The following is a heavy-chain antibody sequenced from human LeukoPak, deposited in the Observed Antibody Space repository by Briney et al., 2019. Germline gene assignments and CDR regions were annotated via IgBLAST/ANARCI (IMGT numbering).Heavy chain of an antibody. J-gene: IGHJ6*02. D-gene: IGHD2/OR15-2a*01. CDR1: GFTFSRYW. Sequence: GGSLRLSCAASGFTFSRYWMHWLRQAPGKGLVCVSRISTDGSSTSYADSVKGRFTISRDNGKNTLYLQMNSLRAEDTAVYYCASYLTSIPSGMDVWGQGTTVTVSS. V-gene: IGHV3-74*01. CDR2: ISTDGSST. CDR3: ASYLTSIPSGMDV.